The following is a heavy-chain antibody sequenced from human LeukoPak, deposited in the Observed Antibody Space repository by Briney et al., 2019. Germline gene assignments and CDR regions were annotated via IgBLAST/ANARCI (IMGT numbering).Heavy chain of an antibody. CDR2: IYSGGST. CDR1: GFTVSSNY. J-gene: IGHJ4*02. D-gene: IGHD2-2*01. V-gene: IGHV3-66*01. CDR3: AKSSYPPYQFDY. Sequence: GGSLRLSCAASGFTVSSNYMSWVRQAPGKGLEWVSVIYSGGSTYYADSVKGRFTISRDNSENTLYLQMNSLRAEDTAVYYCAKSSYPPYQFDYWGQGTLVTVSS.